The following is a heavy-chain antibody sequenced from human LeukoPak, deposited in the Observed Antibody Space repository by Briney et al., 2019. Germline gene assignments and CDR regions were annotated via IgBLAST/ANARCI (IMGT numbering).Heavy chain of an antibody. CDR2: IIPILGIA. V-gene: IGHV1-69*04. J-gene: IGHJ4*02. D-gene: IGHD3-10*01. CDR1: GGTFSSYA. Sequence: GASVKVSCKASGGTFSSYAISWVRQAPGQGLEWMGRIIPILGIANYAQKFQGRVTITADKSTSTAYMELNSLRAEDTAVYYCTREVPTMVRGVIIAYYFDYWGQGTLVTVSS. CDR3: TREVPTMVRGVIIAYYFDY.